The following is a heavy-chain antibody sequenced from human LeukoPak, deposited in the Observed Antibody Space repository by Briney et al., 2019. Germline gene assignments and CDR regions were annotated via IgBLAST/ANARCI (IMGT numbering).Heavy chain of an antibody. D-gene: IGHD6-6*01. V-gene: IGHV1-2*06. CDR2: INPKSGGT. Sequence: ASVKVSCKASGYTFTGYYIHWVRQAPGQGLGWMGRINPKSGGTNYAQKFQGRVAMTRDTSISTAYMELSRLRSDDTAVYYCARDLFYSSSSDFDYWGQGTLVTVSS. J-gene: IGHJ4*02. CDR1: GYTFTGYY. CDR3: ARDLFYSSSSDFDY.